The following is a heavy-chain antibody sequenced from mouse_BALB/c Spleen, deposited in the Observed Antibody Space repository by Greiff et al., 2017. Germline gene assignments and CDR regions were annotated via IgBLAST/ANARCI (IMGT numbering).Heavy chain of an antibody. V-gene: IGHV1-4*01. CDR3: ARDDYDPYFDY. CDR2: INPSSGYT. CDR1: GYTFTSYT. J-gene: IGHJ2*01. D-gene: IGHD2-4*01. Sequence: VKLQESGAELARPGASVKMSCKASGYTFTSYTMHWVKQRPGQGLEWIGYINPSSGYTNYNQKFKDKATLTADKSSSTAYMQLSSLTSEDSAVYYCARDDYDPYFDYWGQGTTLTVSS.